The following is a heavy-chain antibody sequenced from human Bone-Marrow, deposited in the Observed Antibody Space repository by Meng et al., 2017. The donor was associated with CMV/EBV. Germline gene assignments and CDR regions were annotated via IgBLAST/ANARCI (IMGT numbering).Heavy chain of an antibody. D-gene: IGHD1-26*01. CDR3: AREMRWELQYDFDY. Sequence: GSLRLSCTVSGGSISSYYWSWIRQPPGKGLEWIGYIYYSGSTNYNPSLKSRVTISVDTSKNQFSLKLSSVTAVDTAVYYWAREMRWELQYDFDYWGQGMLVTVSS. J-gene: IGHJ4*02. CDR2: IYYSGST. CDR1: GGSISSYY. V-gene: IGHV4-59*01.